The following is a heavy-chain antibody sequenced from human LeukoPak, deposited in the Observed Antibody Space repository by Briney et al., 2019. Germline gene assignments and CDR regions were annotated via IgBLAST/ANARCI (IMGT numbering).Heavy chain of an antibody. CDR1: GFTFSSYA. CDR2: ISGSGGST. D-gene: IGHD6-13*01. V-gene: IGHV3-23*01. CDR3: AKDLFAAGTNRP. Sequence: QSGGSLRLSCAASGFTFSSYAMSWVRQAPGKGLEWVSAISGSGGSTYYADSVKGRFTISRDNSKNTLYLQMNSLRAEDTAVYYCAKDLFAAGTNRPWGQGTLVTVSS. J-gene: IGHJ5*02.